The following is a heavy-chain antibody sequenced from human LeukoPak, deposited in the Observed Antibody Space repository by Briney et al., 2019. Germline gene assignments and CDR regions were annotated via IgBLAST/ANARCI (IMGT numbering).Heavy chain of an antibody. CDR3: ASDRSGGSCYECWFDP. J-gene: IGHJ5*02. Sequence: GGSLRLSCAASGFTFSSYWMSWVRQAPGKGLEGVANIKQDGSEKYYVDSVKGRFTISRDNAKNSLYLQMNSLRAEDTAVYYCASDRSGGSCYECWFDPWGQGTLVTVSS. D-gene: IGHD2-15*01. CDR2: IKQDGSEK. CDR1: GFTFSSYW. V-gene: IGHV3-7*01.